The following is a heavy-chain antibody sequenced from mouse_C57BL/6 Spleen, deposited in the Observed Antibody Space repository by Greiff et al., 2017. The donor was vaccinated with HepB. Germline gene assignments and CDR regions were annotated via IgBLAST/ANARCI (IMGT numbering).Heavy chain of an antibody. J-gene: IGHJ4*01. CDR2: IHPNSGST. CDR3: ARSRYYGSSYGDAMDY. CDR1: GYTFTSYW. D-gene: IGHD1-1*01. V-gene: IGHV1-64*01. Sequence: VQLQQPGAELVKPGASVKLSCKASGYTFTSYWMHWVKQRPGQGLEWIGMIHPNSGSTNYNEKFKSKATLTVDKSSSTAYMQLSSLTSEDSAVYYCARSRYYGSSYGDAMDYWGQGTSVTVSS.